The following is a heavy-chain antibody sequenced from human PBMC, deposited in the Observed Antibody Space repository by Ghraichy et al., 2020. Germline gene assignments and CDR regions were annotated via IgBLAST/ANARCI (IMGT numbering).Heavy chain of an antibody. CDR3: AGGGVVGGDYYYYGMDV. CDR1: GGSISSYY. D-gene: IGHD3-16*01. Sequence: SETLSLTCTVSGGSISSYYWSWIRQPPGKGLEWIGYIYYSGSTNYNPSLKSRVTISVDTSKNQFSLKLSSVTAADTAVYYCAGGGVVGGDYYYYGMDVWGQGTTVTVSS. V-gene: IGHV4-59*08. J-gene: IGHJ6*02. CDR2: IYYSGST.